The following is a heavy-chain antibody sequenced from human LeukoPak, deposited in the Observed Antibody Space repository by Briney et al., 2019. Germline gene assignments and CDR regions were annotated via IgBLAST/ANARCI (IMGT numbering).Heavy chain of an antibody. CDR1: GFIFSNYG. D-gene: IGHD3-10*01. CDR2: ISFSSSYI. J-gene: IGHJ6*03. V-gene: IGHV3-21*01. CDR3: ARDAGFNYYYYYMDV. Sequence: GGSLRLSCAASGFIFSNYGMNWVRQAPGKGLEWVSSISFSSSYIYYADSVKGRFTISRDNAENSLYLQMNSLRAEDSAVYYCARDAGFNYYYYYMDVWGKGTTVTVSS.